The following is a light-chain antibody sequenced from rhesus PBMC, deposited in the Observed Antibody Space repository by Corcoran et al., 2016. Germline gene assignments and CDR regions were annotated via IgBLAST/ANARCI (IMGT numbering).Light chain of an antibody. Sequence: DIQMSQSPSSLSASVGDKVTITCRARQGISNALAWYPQKPGKAPKLLIYAASSLESGVPSRFSGSRSWTDFTLTISSLQPEDFATYYCLQGYSTPFTFGPGTKLDIK. CDR2: AAS. CDR1: QGISNA. CDR3: LQGYSTPFT. V-gene: IGKV1-33*02. J-gene: IGKJ3*01.